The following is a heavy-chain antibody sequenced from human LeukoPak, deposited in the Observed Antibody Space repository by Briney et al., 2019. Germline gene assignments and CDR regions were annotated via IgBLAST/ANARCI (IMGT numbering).Heavy chain of an antibody. J-gene: IGHJ3*02. CDR2: IYSSGST. D-gene: IGHD3-10*01. CDR3: ARHFPQKGGGITMVRGVRQPRGAFDI. CDR1: GASINSGSNY. V-gene: IGHV4-39*01. Sequence: SETLSLTCRVSGASINSGSNYWGWIRQPPGKTLEWIGSIYSSGSTYYNPSLKSRVIIMIDTPKNHFSLTLSSVTAADTAVYYCARHFPQKGGGITMVRGVRQPRGAFDIWGQGTMVTVSS.